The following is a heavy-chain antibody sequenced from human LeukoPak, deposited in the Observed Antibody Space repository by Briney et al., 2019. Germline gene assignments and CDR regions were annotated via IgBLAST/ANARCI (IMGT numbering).Heavy chain of an antibody. J-gene: IGHJ4*03. D-gene: IGHD2-15*01. CDR3: ARECSGGRCYFDY. Sequence: ASVKVSCKASGYTFTGYYMHWVRQAPGQGLEWMGRINPNSGGTNYAQKFQGRVTMTRDTSISTAYMELSRLRSDDTAVYYCARECSGGRCYFDYWGKGTTVTVSS. V-gene: IGHV1-2*06. CDR2: INPNSGGT. CDR1: GYTFTGYY.